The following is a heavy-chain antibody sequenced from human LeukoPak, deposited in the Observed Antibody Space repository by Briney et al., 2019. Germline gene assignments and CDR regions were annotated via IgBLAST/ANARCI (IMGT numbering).Heavy chain of an antibody. J-gene: IGHJ6*02. CDR2: IYHSGST. CDR3: ARAGYSNLYYYYGMDV. CDR1: GGSFSGYY. Sequence: PSETLSLTCAVYGGSFSGYYWSWIRQPPGKGLEWIGEIYHSGSTNYNPSLKSRVTISVDTSKNQFSLKLSSVTAADTAVYYCARAGYSNLYYYYGMDVWGQGTTVTVSS. D-gene: IGHD6-13*01. V-gene: IGHV4-34*01.